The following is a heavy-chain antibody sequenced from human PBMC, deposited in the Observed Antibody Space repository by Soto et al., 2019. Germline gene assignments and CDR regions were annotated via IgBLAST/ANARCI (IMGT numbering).Heavy chain of an antibody. J-gene: IGHJ6*02. Sequence: ASVKVSCKASGYTFSGYYLRWLRQAPGQGLEWMGWINPNSGGTNYAQKFQGRVTVTRDTPTSTAYMELSRLTSDDTAVYYCARSLTEGYCSITGCYTRPLYGMDVWGQGTTVTVSS. D-gene: IGHD2-2*02. V-gene: IGHV1-2*02. CDR2: INPNSGGT. CDR1: GYTFSGYY. CDR3: ARSLTEGYCSITGCYTRPLYGMDV.